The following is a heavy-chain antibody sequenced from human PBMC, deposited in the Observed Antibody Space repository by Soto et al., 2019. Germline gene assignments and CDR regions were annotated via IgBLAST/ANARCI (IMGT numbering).Heavy chain of an antibody. V-gene: IGHV4-39*01. CDR2: IYYSGSN. CDR1: GGSISSSSYY. D-gene: IGHD2-2*01. CDR3: ARHVSTSSSTSHIYDDWFDP. J-gene: IGHJ5*02. Sequence: QLQLQESGPGLVKPSETLSLTCTVSGGSISSSSYYCGWIRQPPGKGLAWIGTIYYSGSNYYSQSLNSRVPLSVETSKNQFSLKLSSVTAADTAVYYCARHVSTSSSTSHIYDDWFDPWCQGTLVTVSS.